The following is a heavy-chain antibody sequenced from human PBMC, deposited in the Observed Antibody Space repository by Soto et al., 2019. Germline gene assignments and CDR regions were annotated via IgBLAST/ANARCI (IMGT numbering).Heavy chain of an antibody. D-gene: IGHD3-10*01. Sequence: DVQLLESGGGLVQPGGSLRLSCEASGFDFSSYSITWVRQAPGKGLEYVSGITRSADLSFYAGSVRGRFTVSRENFKNTAYLEMNNLRVEDTAVYYCAKWSGFGDLWGQGTLVTVSS. CDR3: AKWSGFGDL. CDR1: GFDFSSYS. V-gene: IGHV3-23*01. CDR2: ITRSADLS. J-gene: IGHJ4*02.